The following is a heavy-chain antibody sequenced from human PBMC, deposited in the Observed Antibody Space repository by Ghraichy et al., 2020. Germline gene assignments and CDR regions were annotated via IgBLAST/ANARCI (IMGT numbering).Heavy chain of an antibody. J-gene: IGHJ4*02. D-gene: IGHD6-19*01. CDR3: ARARIGVAGFWDV. Sequence: GGSLRLSCAASGFTVSSNYMSWVRQAPGKGLEWISIIHSGGKTDYADSMKGRFTISRDNSKNTLYLQMDSLRAEDTAVYYCARARIGVAGFWDVWGRGTLVTVSS. CDR1: GFTVSSNY. CDR2: IHSGGKT. V-gene: IGHV3-66*01.